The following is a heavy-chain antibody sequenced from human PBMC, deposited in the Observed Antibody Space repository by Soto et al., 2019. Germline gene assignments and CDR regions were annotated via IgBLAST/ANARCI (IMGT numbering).Heavy chain of an antibody. CDR1: GGTFSSYA. Sequence: ASVKVSCKASGGTFSSYAISWVRQAPGQGLEWMGGIIPIFGTANYAQKFQGRVTITADESTSTAYMELSSLRSEDTAVYYCARDRGSSKGASSFDYWGQGTLVTVSS. J-gene: IGHJ4*02. D-gene: IGHD3-10*01. CDR3: ARDRGSSKGASSFDY. V-gene: IGHV1-69*13. CDR2: IIPIFGTA.